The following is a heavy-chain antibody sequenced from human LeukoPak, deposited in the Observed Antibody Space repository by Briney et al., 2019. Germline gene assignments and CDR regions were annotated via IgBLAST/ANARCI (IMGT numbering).Heavy chain of an antibody. V-gene: IGHV1-8*01. D-gene: IGHD2-2*01. CDR3: ARGRRYQLLRSFDY. J-gene: IGHJ4*02. Sequence: GASVRVSCKASGYTFTSYDINWVRQATGQGREWMGWMNPNSGNTGCAQKFQGRVTMTRNTSISTAYMELSSLRSEDTAVYYCARGRRYQLLRSFDYWGQGTLVTVSS. CDR2: MNPNSGNT. CDR1: GYTFTSYD.